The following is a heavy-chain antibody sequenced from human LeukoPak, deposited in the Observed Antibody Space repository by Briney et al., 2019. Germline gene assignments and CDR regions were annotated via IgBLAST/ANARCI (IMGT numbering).Heavy chain of an antibody. CDR3: ARDYYGSGSPSDY. D-gene: IGHD3-10*01. J-gene: IGHJ4*02. Sequence: PGGSLRLSCAASGFTFSSYWMSWVRQAPGKGLERVANIKQDGSEKYYVDPVKGRFTISRDNAKNSLYLQMNSLRAEDTAVYYCARDYYGSGSPSDYWGQGTLVTVSS. CDR2: IKQDGSEK. V-gene: IGHV3-7*01. CDR1: GFTFSSYW.